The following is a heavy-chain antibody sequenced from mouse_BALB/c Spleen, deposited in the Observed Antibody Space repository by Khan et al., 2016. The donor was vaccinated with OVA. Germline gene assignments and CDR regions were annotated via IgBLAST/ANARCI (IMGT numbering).Heavy chain of an antibody. D-gene: IGHD1-2*01. Sequence: QVQLKESGAELARPGASVKLSCKASGYTFTDYYINWVKQRTGQGLEWIGEIYPGSGNTYYNEKFKGKATLTADNSSSTAYTQLSSLTSEDAAVYSGARRNYYGYTFAYWRRGTLVTVYA. CDR3: ARRNYYGYTFAY. CDR1: GYTFTDYY. CDR2: IYPGSGNT. V-gene: IGHV1-77*01. J-gene: IGHJ3*01.